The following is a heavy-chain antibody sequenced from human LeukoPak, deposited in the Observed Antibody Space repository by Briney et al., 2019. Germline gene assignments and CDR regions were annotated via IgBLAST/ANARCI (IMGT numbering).Heavy chain of an antibody. CDR3: ARDRGAVGGP. CDR1: GGSISSGDYY. D-gene: IGHD2-15*01. Sequence: SETLSLTCTVSGGSISSGDYYWSWIRQPPGKGLEWIGYIYYSGGTYYNPSLKSRVTISVDTSKNQFSLKLSSVTAADTAVYYCARDRGAVGGPWGQGTLVTVSS. V-gene: IGHV4-30-4*01. J-gene: IGHJ5*02. CDR2: IYYSGGT.